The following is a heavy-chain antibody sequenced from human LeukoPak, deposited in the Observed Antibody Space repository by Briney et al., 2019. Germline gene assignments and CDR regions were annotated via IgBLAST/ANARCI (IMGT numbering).Heavy chain of an antibody. CDR1: GGTFSSFT. CDR2: ISAYNGNT. J-gene: IGHJ5*02. Sequence: GASVKVSCKTSGGTFSSFTISWMRQAPGQGLEWMGWISAYNGNTNYAQKLQGRVTMTTDTSTSTAYMELRSLRSDDTAVYYCARDITYSYGRHNWFDPWGQGTLVTVSS. V-gene: IGHV1-18*01. D-gene: IGHD5-18*01. CDR3: ARDITYSYGRHNWFDP.